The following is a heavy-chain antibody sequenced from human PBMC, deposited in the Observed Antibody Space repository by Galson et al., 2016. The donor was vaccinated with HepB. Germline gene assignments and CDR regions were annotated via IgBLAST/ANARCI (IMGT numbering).Heavy chain of an antibody. V-gene: IGHV3-15*01. CDR3: TAGPQPPAMAFDH. Sequence: SLRLSCAASGFTFSHTWMSWVRQSPGKGLEWVGRIKTKTDGGATDYAAPGKGRFIISRDDSKNTLHLQLNSLKPEDTAVYYCTAGPQPPAMAFDHWGQGTLVTVSS. CDR2: IKTKTDGGAT. CDR1: GFTFSHTW. J-gene: IGHJ4*02. D-gene: IGHD2-2*01.